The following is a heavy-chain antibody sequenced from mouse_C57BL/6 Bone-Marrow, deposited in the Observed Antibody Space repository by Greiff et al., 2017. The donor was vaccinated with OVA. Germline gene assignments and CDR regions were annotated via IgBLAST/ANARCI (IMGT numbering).Heavy chain of an antibody. Sequence: EVQLQESGGGLVQPGGSLKLSCAASGFTFSDYYMYWVRQTPEKRLEWVAYISNGGGSTYYPDTVKGRFTISRDNAKNTLYLQMSRLKSEDTAMYYCARQRGRAMDYWGQGTSVTVSS. CDR2: ISNGGGST. J-gene: IGHJ4*01. V-gene: IGHV5-12*01. CDR3: ARQRGRAMDY. CDR1: GFTFSDYY.